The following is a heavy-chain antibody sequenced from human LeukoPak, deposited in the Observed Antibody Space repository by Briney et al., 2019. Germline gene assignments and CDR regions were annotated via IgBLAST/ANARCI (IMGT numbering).Heavy chain of an antibody. V-gene: IGHV1-69*13. J-gene: IGHJ3*02. CDR2: IIPIFGTA. Sequence: GASVKVSCKASGYTFTSYGISWVQQAPGQGLEWMGGIIPIFGTANYAQKFQGRVTITADESTSTAYMELSSLRSEDTAVYYCARGGRKTRPRNAFDIWGQGTMVTVSS. D-gene: IGHD1-26*01. CDR3: ARGGRKTRPRNAFDI. CDR1: GYTFTSYG.